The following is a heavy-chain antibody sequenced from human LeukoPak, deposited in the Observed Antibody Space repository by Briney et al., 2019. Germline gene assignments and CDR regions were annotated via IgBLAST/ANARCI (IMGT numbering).Heavy chain of an antibody. Sequence: GGSLRLSCAASGFTFSSYWMNWVRQAPGKGLEWVSSISSSSSYIYYADSVKGRFTISRDNAKNSLYLQMNSLRAEDTAVYYCAREVAAAGTLHYFDYWGQGTLVTVSS. D-gene: IGHD6-13*01. J-gene: IGHJ4*02. CDR3: AREVAAAGTLHYFDY. V-gene: IGHV3-21*01. CDR1: GFTFSSYW. CDR2: ISSSSSYI.